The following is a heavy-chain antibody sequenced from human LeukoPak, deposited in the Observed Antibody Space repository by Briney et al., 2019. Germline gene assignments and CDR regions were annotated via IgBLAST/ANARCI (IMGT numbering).Heavy chain of an antibody. V-gene: IGHV1-2*02. Sequence: ASVKVPCKASGYTFTSYGISWVRQAPGQGLEWMGWISPNSGGTNYAQKFQGRVTMTRDTSISTAYMELSRLRSDDTAMYYCARDRGIAVASTPDYWGQGTLVTVSS. J-gene: IGHJ4*02. D-gene: IGHD6-19*01. CDR2: ISPNSGGT. CDR3: ARDRGIAVASTPDY. CDR1: GYTFTSYG.